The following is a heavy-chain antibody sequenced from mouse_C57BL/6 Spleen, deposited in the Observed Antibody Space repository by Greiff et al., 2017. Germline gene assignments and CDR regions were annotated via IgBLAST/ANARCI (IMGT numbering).Heavy chain of an antibody. CDR1: GYTFTSYW. J-gene: IGHJ1*03. V-gene: IGHV1-52*01. D-gene: IGHD2-2*01. CDR3: ARGGLMVTWYFEV. CDR2: IDPSDSET. Sequence: QVQLQQPGAELVRPGSSVKLSCKASGYTFTSYWMHWVKQRPIQGLEWIGNIDPSDSETHYNQKFKDKATLTVDKSSSTAYMQLSSLTSEHSAVYYCARGGLMVTWYFEVWGTGTTVTVSS.